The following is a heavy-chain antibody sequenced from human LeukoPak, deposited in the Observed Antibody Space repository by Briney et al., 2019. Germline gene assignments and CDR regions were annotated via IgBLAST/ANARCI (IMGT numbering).Heavy chain of an antibody. CDR2: INPSGGST. CDR3: ARDQGDLWFSSGGGYFDY. CDR1: EDTFIGYY. D-gene: IGHD3-10*01. Sequence: GGLVKVSCTASEDTFIGYYMSWVRPAPGQRIEWMGIINPSGGSTSYAQKFQGRVTMTRDMSTSTVYMELSSLRSEDTAVYYCARDQGDLWFSSGGGYFDYWGQGTLVTVSS. V-gene: IGHV1-46*01. J-gene: IGHJ4*02.